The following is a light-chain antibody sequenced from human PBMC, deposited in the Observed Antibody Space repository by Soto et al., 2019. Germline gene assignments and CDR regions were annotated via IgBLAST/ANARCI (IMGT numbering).Light chain of an antibody. Sequence: IQMTQSPSSVSAFVGDSVTSTRRASQGINTWLAWYQQKPGKAPKILMYSAAILHTGVSSRFTGGGSGTEFTLTINSLQPEDFATYYCQQSDTLPITFGGGTKVDIK. V-gene: IGKV1-12*01. CDR3: QQSDTLPIT. CDR1: QGINTW. J-gene: IGKJ4*01. CDR2: SAA.